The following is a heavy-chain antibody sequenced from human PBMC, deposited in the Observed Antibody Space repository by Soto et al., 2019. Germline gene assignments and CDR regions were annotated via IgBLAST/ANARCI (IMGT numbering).Heavy chain of an antibody. D-gene: IGHD3-16*02. CDR1: GFTFSGSA. CDR3: TSDKFLSKGDY. CDR2: IRSKANSYAT. V-gene: IGHV3-73*01. J-gene: IGHJ4*02. Sequence: EVQLVESGGGLVQPGGSLKLSCAASGFTFSGSAMHWVRQASGKGLEWVGRIRSKANSYATAYAASVKGRITISRDDSKNTAYLQMNSLKTEDTAVYYCTSDKFLSKGDYWCQGTLVTVSS.